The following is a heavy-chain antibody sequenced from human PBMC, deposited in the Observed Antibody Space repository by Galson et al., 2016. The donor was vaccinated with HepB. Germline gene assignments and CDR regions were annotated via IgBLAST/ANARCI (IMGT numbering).Heavy chain of an antibody. J-gene: IGHJ3*01. CDR3: AKLFGVLGHELTNDGFDV. D-gene: IGHD3-16*01. CDR1: GYNFATSW. V-gene: IGHV5-51*01. CDR2: IYGGDSQT. Sequence: QSGAEVKKPGESLRISCKESGYNFATSWIAWVRQRPGKGLEWVGIIYGGDSQTRYSPSFRGQVTISADKSIDTVYLQWSSLEASATAMYFCAKLFGVLGHELTNDGFDVWGQGTMVTVSS.